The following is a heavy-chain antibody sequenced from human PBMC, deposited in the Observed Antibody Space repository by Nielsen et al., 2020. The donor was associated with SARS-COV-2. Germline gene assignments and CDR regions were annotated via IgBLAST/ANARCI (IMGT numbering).Heavy chain of an antibody. CDR2: ISSSSYT. CDR3: ARAGIVVVVAYYGMDV. J-gene: IGHJ6*02. D-gene: IGHD2-15*01. CDR1: GFTFSDYY. Sequence: LSLTCAASGFTFSDYYMSWIRQAPGKGLEWVSYISSSSYTNYADSVKGRFTISRDNAKNSLYLQMNSLRAEDTAVYYCARAGIVVVVAYYGMDVWGQGTTVTVSS. V-gene: IGHV3-11*05.